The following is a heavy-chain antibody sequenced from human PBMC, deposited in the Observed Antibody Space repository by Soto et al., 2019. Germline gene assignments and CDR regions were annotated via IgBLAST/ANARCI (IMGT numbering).Heavy chain of an antibody. J-gene: IGHJ6*02. CDR3: ARRYYYSGMAV. Sequence: QVQLVESGGGVVQPGRSLRLSCAASGFTFSSYAMHWVRQAPGKGLEWVAVISYDGSNKYYADSVKGRFTISRDNSKNTLYLQMNSLRAEDTAVYYCARRYYYSGMAVWGQGTTVTVS. CDR1: GFTFSSYA. V-gene: IGHV3-30-3*01. CDR2: ISYDGSNK.